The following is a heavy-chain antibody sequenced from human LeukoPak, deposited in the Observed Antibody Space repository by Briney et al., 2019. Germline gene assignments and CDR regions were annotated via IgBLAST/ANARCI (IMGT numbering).Heavy chain of an antibody. V-gene: IGHV3-23*01. J-gene: IGHJ4*02. D-gene: IGHD1-26*01. CDR2: ISGSGGST. CDR1: GFTFSSYA. Sequence: GGSLRLSCVVSGFTFSSYAMSWVRQAPGKGLEWVSGISGSGGSTYYADSVKGRFTISRDNTKNTLYLQMNSLRAEDTAVYYCARGYSGSPGGFDYWGQGTLVTVSS. CDR3: ARGYSGSPGGFDY.